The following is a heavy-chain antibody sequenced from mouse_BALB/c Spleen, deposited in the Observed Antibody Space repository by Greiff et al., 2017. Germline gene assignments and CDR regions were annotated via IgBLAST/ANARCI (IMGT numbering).Heavy chain of an antibody. D-gene: IGHD1-1*01. V-gene: IGHV2-6-7*02. Sequence: VQLQESGPGLVAPSQSLSITCTVSGFSLTGYGVNWVRQPPGKGLEWLGMIWGDGSTDYNSALKSRLSISRDNSKSQVFLKMNSLQTDDTARYYCARGLLRYGYYYAMDYWGQGTSVTVSS. CDR2: IWGDGST. CDR3: ARGLLRYGYYYAMDY. CDR1: GFSLTGYG. J-gene: IGHJ4*01.